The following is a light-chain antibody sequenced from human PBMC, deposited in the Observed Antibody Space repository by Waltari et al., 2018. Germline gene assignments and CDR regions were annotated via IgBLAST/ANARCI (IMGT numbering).Light chain of an antibody. CDR2: DVS. J-gene: IGLJ2*01. CDR1: SSDVGGYNY. V-gene: IGLV2-11*01. Sequence: QSALTQPRSVSGSPGQSVTISCTGTSSDVGGYNYVSWYQRHPGKAPKHMISDVSKRPSGVPYRFTGSKACNTAALTISGLQAEEDADYYCCSYAGDYTYVVFGGGTKLTVL. CDR3: CSYAGDYTYVV.